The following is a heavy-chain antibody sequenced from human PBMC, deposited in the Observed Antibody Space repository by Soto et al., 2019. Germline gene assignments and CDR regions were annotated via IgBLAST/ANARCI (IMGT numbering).Heavy chain of an antibody. V-gene: IGHV1-18*01. J-gene: IGHJ6*02. CDR3: ARDVPGGSSWRAMAAYYYYYGMDV. CDR2: ISAYNGNT. D-gene: IGHD6-13*01. CDR1: DYTFTSYG. Sequence: QVQLVQSGAEVKKPGASVKVSCKASDYTFTSYGISWVGQAPGQGLEWMGWISAYNGNTNYAQKLQGRVTMTTDTSTSTAYMELRSLRSDDTAVYYCARDVPGGSSWRAMAAYYYYYGMDVWGPGTTVTVSS.